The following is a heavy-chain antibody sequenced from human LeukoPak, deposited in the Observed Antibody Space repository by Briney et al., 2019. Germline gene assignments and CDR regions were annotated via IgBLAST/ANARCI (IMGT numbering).Heavy chain of an antibody. J-gene: IGHJ6*03. CDR2: IYSGGST. CDR3: ARSLVDYGDYDPPLLDYYYYYMDV. D-gene: IGHD4-17*01. CDR1: GFTVSSNY. V-gene: IGHV3-53*01. Sequence: QPGGSLRLSCAASGFTVSSNYMSWVRQAPGKGLEWVSVIYSGGSTYYADSVKGRFTISRDNSKNTLYLQMNSLRAEDTAVYYCARSLVDYGDYDPPLLDYYYYYMDVWGKGTTVTISS.